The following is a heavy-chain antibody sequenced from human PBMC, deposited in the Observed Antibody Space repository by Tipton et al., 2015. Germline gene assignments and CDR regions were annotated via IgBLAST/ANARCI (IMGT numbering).Heavy chain of an antibody. CDR1: GGSIGDYF. CDR2: IYHSGNT. CDR3: ARDLDYFDISGYSD. Sequence: TLSLTCTVSGGSIGDYFWTWIRQPPGKGLEWIGYIYHSGNTYYNPSLQSRVTISIDTSMNQFSLKLSSVTAADTAVYYCARDLDYFDISGYSDWGQGTLVTVSS. J-gene: IGHJ4*02. V-gene: IGHV4-59*01. D-gene: IGHD3-22*01.